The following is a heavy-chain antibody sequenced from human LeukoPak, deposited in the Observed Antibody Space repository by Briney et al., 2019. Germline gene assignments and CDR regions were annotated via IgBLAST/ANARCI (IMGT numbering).Heavy chain of an antibody. Sequence: GGSLRLSCAASGFTFSSYGMHWVRQAPGKGLEWVAVISYDGSNKYYADSVKGRFTISRDNSKNTLYLQMNSLRAEDTAVYYCAKDEAEPYYYESSGYCDYWGQGTLVTVSS. J-gene: IGHJ4*02. D-gene: IGHD3-22*01. CDR3: AKDEAEPYYYESSGYCDY. V-gene: IGHV3-30*18. CDR1: GFTFSSYG. CDR2: ISYDGSNK.